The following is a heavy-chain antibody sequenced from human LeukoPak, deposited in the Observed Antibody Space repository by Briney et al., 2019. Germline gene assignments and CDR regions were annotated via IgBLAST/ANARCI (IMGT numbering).Heavy chain of an antibody. CDR2: FDPEDGET. J-gene: IGHJ3*02. D-gene: IGHD3-22*01. Sequence: ASVKVSCKVSGYTLTELSMHWVRQAPGKGLEWMGGFDPEDGETIYAQKFQGRVTMTEDTSTDTAYMELSSPRSEDTAVYYCASSYYYDSSPGAFDIWGQGTMVTVSS. CDR3: ASSYYYDSSPGAFDI. CDR1: GYTLTELS. V-gene: IGHV1-24*01.